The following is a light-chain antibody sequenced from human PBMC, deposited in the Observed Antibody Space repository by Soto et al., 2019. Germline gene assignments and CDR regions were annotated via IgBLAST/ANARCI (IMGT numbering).Light chain of an antibody. J-gene: IGKJ1*01. V-gene: IGKV3-15*01. CDR1: QSVGDS. CDR2: GAS. Sequence: EMVMTQSPATLSVSPGERATLSCRASQSVGDSLAWYQQKPGQAPRLLIYGASTRATDIPARFSGGGSGTEFTLTISSLQSEDFAVYYCQQYTRWPWTFGQGTKVEIK. CDR3: QQYTRWPWT.